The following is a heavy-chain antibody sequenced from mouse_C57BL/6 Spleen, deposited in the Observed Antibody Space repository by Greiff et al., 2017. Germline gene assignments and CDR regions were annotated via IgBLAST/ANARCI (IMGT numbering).Heavy chain of an antibody. CDR2: IWSDGST. V-gene: IGHV2-6-1*01. Sequence: QVQLQQSGPGLVAPSQSLSITCTVSGFSLTSYGVHWVRQPPGKGLEWLVVIWSDGSTTYNSALKSRLSISKDNSKSQVFLKMNSLQTDDTAMYYCARHDNYVNDYAMDYWGQGTSVTVSS. CDR1: GFSLTSYG. D-gene: IGHD1-3*01. CDR3: ARHDNYVNDYAMDY. J-gene: IGHJ4*01.